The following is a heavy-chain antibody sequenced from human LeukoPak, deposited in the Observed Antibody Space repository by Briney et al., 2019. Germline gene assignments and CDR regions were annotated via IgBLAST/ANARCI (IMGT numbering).Heavy chain of an antibody. CDR2: INRESGDT. CDR1: GFTLIGHY. J-gene: IGHJ4*02. D-gene: IGHD2-8*01. V-gene: IGHV1-2*02. CDR3: ATPWGCTRPDCPFLH. Sequence: ASVKVSCKASGFTLIGHYLHWVRQAPGQGLQWMGWINRESGDTKYAQNFQGRVTVTRDTSISTSYMELSSLRSDDTAVYYCATPWGCTRPDCPFLHWGQGTLVAVSS.